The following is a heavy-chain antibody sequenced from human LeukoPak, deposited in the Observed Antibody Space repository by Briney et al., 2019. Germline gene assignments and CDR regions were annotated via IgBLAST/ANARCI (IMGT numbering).Heavy chain of an antibody. CDR2: ISGSGGST. CDR3: ARDVYYDSSGWSGY. Sequence: GGSLRLSCAASGFTFSSYAMSWVRQAPGKGLEWVSAISGSGGSTYYADSVKGRFTISRDNAKNSLYLQMNSLRAEDTAVYYCARDVYYDSSGWSGYWGQGTLVTVSS. D-gene: IGHD3-22*01. CDR1: GFTFSSYA. V-gene: IGHV3-23*01. J-gene: IGHJ4*02.